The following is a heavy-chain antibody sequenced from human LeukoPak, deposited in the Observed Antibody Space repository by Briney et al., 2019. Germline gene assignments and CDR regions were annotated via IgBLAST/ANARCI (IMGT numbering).Heavy chain of an antibody. CDR1: GDSVSSNSAA. CDR2: TYYRSKWYN. Sequence: PSQTLSLACAISGDSVSSNSAAWNWIRQSPSRGLEWLGRTYYRSKWYNDYAVSVKSRITINPDTSKNQFSLQLNSVTPEDTAVYYCARDGSRPRYDSSGYYDYWGQGTLVTVSS. J-gene: IGHJ4*02. D-gene: IGHD3-22*01. V-gene: IGHV6-1*01. CDR3: ARDGSRPRYDSSGYYDY.